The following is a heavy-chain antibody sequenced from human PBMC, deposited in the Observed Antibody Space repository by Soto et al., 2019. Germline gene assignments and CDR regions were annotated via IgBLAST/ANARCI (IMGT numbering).Heavy chain of an antibody. CDR1: GDSISRGGYF. V-gene: IGHV4-31*03. J-gene: IGHJ6*03. Sequence: QVQLQESGPGLVKPSQTLSLTCIVSGDSISRGGYFWTWIRQHPGKGLEWIGYIYDSGSAVYNPSLKSRVTMSVDTSKNQFSLNLRSVTAADTAVFYCARGILRPNHYMDVWGKGTAVAVSS. CDR2: IYDSGSA. CDR3: ARGILRPNHYMDV. D-gene: IGHD1-26*01.